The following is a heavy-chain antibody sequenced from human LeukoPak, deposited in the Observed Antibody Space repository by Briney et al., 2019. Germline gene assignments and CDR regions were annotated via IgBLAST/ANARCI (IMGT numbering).Heavy chain of an antibody. CDR2: ISWNSGSI. Sequence: GGSLRLSCAASGFTFDDYAMHWVRQAPGKGLEWVSGISWNSGSIGYADSVKGRFTISRDNAKNSLYLQMNSLRADDTAVYYCAGGSLGSGTSSDCCPLDYWGQGTLVTVSS. CDR3: AGGSLGSGTSSDCCPLDY. CDR1: GFTFDDYA. V-gene: IGHV3-9*01. D-gene: IGHD2-15*01. J-gene: IGHJ4*02.